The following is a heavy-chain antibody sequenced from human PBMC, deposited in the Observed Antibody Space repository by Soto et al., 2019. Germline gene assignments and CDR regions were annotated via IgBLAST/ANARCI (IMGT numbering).Heavy chain of an antibody. CDR2: IIPIFGTA. CDR1: GGTFSSYA. Sequence: ASVKVSCKASGGTFSSYAISWVRQAPGQGLEWMGGIIPIFGTANYAQKFQGRVTITADESTSTAYMELSSLRSEDTAVYYCATDYGGNPLTFSWFDPWGQGTLVTVSS. V-gene: IGHV1-69*13. J-gene: IGHJ5*02. CDR3: ATDYGGNPLTFSWFDP. D-gene: IGHD4-17*01.